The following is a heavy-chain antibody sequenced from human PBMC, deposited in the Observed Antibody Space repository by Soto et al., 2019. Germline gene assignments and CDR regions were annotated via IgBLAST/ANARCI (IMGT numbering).Heavy chain of an antibody. CDR2: MTGDGRTT. J-gene: IGHJ4*02. Sequence: GGSLRLSCAASGFTFGDYWMHWVRQPPGKGPEWVSRMTGDGRTTQYADSVKGRFTASRDDAKSTLYLQLNSLRAEDTAVYYCATAEVDYWGPGTLVTVSS. CDR3: ATAEVDY. CDR1: GFTFGDYW. V-gene: IGHV3-74*03.